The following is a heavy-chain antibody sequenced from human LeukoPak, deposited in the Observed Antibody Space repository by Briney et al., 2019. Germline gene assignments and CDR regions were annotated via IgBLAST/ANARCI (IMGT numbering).Heavy chain of an antibody. J-gene: IGHJ4*02. CDR3: ARYNFYSDYYTRNFDH. CDR2: IKEDESEK. D-gene: IGHD3-3*01. CDR1: GSTFNRFW. V-gene: IGHV3-7*03. Sequence: PGGSLRLSCAASGSTFNRFWMTWVRQAPGKGLEWVASIKEDESEKYYVDSVKGRFTISRDNAKKSLYLQMDDLRAEDTALYYCARYNFYSDYYTRNFDHWGQGTLVTVSS.